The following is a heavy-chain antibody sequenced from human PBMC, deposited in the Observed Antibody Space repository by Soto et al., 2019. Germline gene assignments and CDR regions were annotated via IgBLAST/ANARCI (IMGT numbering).Heavy chain of an antibody. D-gene: IGHD5-18*01. CDR3: ARDRYSYGPNWFDP. CDR2: INHSGSP. J-gene: IGHJ5*02. Sequence: SETLSLTCAVYGGSFSGYYWSWIRQPPGKGLEWIGEINHSGSPNYNPSLKSRVTISVDTSKNQFSLKLSSVTAADTAVYYCARDRYSYGPNWFDPWGQGTLVTVSS. CDR1: GGSFSGYY. V-gene: IGHV4-34*01.